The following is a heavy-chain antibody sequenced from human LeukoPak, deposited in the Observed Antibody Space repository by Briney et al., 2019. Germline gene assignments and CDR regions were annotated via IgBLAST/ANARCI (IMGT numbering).Heavy chain of an antibody. Sequence: GGSLRLSCAASGFTFSSYEMNWVRQAPGKGLEWVSYISSSGSTIYYADSVKGRFTISRDNAKNSLYLQMNSLRDEDTAVYYCARGALRSGSWFDPWGQGTLVTVSS. CDR3: ARGALRSGSWFDP. V-gene: IGHV3-48*03. D-gene: IGHD4-17*01. CDR1: GFTFSSYE. CDR2: ISSSGSTI. J-gene: IGHJ5*02.